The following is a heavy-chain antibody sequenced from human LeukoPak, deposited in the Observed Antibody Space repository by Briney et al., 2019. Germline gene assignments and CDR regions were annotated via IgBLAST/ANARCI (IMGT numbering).Heavy chain of an antibody. D-gene: IGHD6-13*01. V-gene: IGHV1-69*13. Sequence: SVKVSCKASGGTFSSYAISWVRQAPGQGLEWMGGIIPIFGTANYAQKFRGRVTITADESTSTAYMELSSLRSEDTAVYYCARPGIAAAGTFALDYWGQGTLVTVSS. CDR2: IIPIFGTA. J-gene: IGHJ4*02. CDR3: ARPGIAAAGTFALDY. CDR1: GGTFSSYA.